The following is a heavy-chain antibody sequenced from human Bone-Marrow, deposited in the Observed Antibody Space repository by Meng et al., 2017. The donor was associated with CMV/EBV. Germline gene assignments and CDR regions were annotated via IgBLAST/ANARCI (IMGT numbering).Heavy chain of an antibody. J-gene: IGHJ4*02. V-gene: IGHV3-20*04. D-gene: IGHD3-10*01. Sequence: GGSLRLSCAASGFTFDDYGMSWVRQAPGKGLEWVSGINWNGGSTGYADSAKGRFTISRDNTTLFLQMNSLRAEDTAVYYCARTGTIDFWGQGTLVTGSS. CDR1: GFTFDDYG. CDR3: ARTGTIDF. CDR2: INWNGGST.